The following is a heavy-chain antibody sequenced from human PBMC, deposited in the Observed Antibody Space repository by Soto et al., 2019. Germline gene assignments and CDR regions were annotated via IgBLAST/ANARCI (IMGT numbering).Heavy chain of an antibody. CDR3: ARKADYASGRINSFDS. D-gene: IGHD3-10*01. J-gene: IGHJ4*02. Sequence: SETLSLPCTASGYSINSDAYCRWRRPPAGRRLGSCARSYHSVSTYYNPSCRSRVTLSIDTSKNQFSLRLTDVTAADTAMYYCARKADYASGRINSFDSWGQGTLVTVSS. CDR2: SYHSVST. V-gene: IGHV4-38-2*02. CDR1: GYSINSDAY.